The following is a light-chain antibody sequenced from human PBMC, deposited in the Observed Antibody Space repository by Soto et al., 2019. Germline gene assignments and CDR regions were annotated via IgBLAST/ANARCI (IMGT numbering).Light chain of an antibody. CDR1: SSDVGGYNY. CDR3: CSYTASNTRQIG. V-gene: IGLV2-14*01. CDR2: DVS. J-gene: IGLJ1*01. Sequence: QSALTQPASVSGSPGQSITISCTGTSSDVGGYNYVSWYQQHPGKAPKFMIYDVSNRPSGVSNRFSGSKSGNTASLTISGLQAEDEADYYCCSYTASNTRQIGFATGTKVTVL.